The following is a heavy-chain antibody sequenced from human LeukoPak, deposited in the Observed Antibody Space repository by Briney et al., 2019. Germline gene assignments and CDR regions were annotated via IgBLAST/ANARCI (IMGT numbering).Heavy chain of an antibody. D-gene: IGHD2-2*01. J-gene: IGHJ3*02. CDR1: GGSISSYY. V-gene: IGHV4-4*07. CDR3: AGAEVVPAEEVAFDI. CDR2: IYTSGST. Sequence: PSETLSLTCTVSGGSISSYYWSWIRQPAGKGLEWIGRIYTSGSTNYNPSLKSRVTMSVDTSKNQFSLKLSSVTAADTAVYYCAGAEVVPAEEVAFDIWGQGTMVTVSS.